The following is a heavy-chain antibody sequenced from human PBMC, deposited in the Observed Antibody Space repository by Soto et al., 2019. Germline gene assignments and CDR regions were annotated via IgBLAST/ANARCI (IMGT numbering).Heavy chain of an antibody. CDR2: INPNSGGT. CDR3: ARATTAVEAAFDI. J-gene: IGHJ3*02. V-gene: IGHV1-2*04. Sequence: ASVKVSRKASGYTFTGYYMHWVRQATGQGLEWMGWINPNSGGTNYAQKFQGWVTMTRDTSTSTAYMELSRLRSDDTAVYYCARATTAVEAAFDIWGQGTMV. D-gene: IGHD6-19*01. CDR1: GYTFTGYY.